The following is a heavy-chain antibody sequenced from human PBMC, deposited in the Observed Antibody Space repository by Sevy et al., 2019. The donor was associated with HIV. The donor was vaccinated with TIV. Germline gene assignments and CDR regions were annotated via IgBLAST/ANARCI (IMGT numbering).Heavy chain of an antibody. CDR1: GGCMSSSSYY. Sequence: SETLSLTCTVSGGCMSSSSYYWGWIRQPPGKGREWIGSIYYSGSTYYDPSLKSRVTISVDTSKNQFSLKLSSVTAADTAVYYCARHGGVPIAAAGFFDYWGQGPLVTVSS. J-gene: IGHJ4*02. CDR3: ARHGGVPIAAAGFFDY. V-gene: IGHV4-39*01. D-gene: IGHD6-13*01. CDR2: IYYSGST.